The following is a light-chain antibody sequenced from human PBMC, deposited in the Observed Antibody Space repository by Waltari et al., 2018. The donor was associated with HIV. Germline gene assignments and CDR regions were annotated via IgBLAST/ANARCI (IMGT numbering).Light chain of an antibody. Sequence: EIVLTQSPGTLSLSPGERATLSCRASQSVSKNYLAWYQQKSGQAPRLLIYGASSRATGIADRFSGSGSGTDFTLTISRLEPEDFAVYYCQQYGSSPRTFGPGTKVDVK. CDR2: GAS. J-gene: IGKJ3*01. CDR3: QQYGSSPRT. V-gene: IGKV3-20*01. CDR1: QSVSKNY.